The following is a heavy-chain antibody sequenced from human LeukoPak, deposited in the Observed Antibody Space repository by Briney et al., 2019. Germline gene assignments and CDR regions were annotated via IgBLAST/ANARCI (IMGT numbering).Heavy chain of an antibody. D-gene: IGHD2-15*01. J-gene: IGHJ4*02. V-gene: IGHV1-2*02. CDR1: GYTFTGYY. Sequence: GASVKVSCKASGYTFTGYYMHWVRQAPGQRLEWMGWINPNSGGTNYAQKFQGRVTMTRDTSISTAYMELSRLRSDDTAVYYCARDGKYCSGGSCSPPGFDYWGQGTLVTVSS. CDR3: ARDGKYCSGGSCSPPGFDY. CDR2: INPNSGGT.